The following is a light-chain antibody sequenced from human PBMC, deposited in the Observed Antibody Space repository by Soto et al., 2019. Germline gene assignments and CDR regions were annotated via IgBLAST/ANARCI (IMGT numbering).Light chain of an antibody. V-gene: IGKV1-6*01. J-gene: IGKJ2*01. CDR3: LQDYNYPYT. CDR2: AAS. CDR1: QGIRNN. Sequence: AIQMTQSPSSLSASVGDRVAITCRASQGIRNNLGWYQQKPGKAPKLLIYAASSLQSGVPSRFSGSGSGTDFTLTISSLQPEDFATYFCLQDYNYPYTFGQGNKLEIK.